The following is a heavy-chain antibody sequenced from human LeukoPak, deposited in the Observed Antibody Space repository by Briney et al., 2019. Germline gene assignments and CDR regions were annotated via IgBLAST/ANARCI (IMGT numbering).Heavy chain of an antibody. D-gene: IGHD4-17*01. Sequence: SETLSLTCTVSGGSISSYYWSWIRQPPGKGLEWIGYIYYSGMTNYNPSLKSRVTVSLDTSKNQFSLKLSSVTAADTAVYYCASADYDDYYIDFWGQGTLVTVSS. CDR2: IYYSGMT. J-gene: IGHJ4*02. V-gene: IGHV4-59*01. CDR3: ASADYDDYYIDF. CDR1: GGSISSYY.